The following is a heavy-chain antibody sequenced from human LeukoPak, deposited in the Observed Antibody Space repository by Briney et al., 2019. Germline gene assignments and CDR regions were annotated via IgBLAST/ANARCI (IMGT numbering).Heavy chain of an antibody. J-gene: IGHJ4*02. V-gene: IGHV3-23*01. CDR2: ISGDGGGYT. D-gene: IGHD3-10*01. Sequence: GGSLRLSCTASGFTFTDYALSWVRQAPGEGLEWVSDISGDGGGYTYYADSVKDRFTISRVNSKNTLYLEMNSLRAEDTAVYYCAKDLTSGSGSYDYWGQGTLVTVSS. CDR3: AKDLTSGSGSYDY. CDR1: GFTFTDYA.